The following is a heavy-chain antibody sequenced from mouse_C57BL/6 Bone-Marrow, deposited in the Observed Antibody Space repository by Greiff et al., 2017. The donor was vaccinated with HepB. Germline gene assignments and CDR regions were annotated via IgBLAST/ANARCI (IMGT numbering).Heavy chain of an antibody. CDR1: GFNIKDDY. V-gene: IGHV14-4*01. Sequence: EVQLQESGAELVRPGASVKLSCTASGFNIKDDYMHWVKQRPEQGLEWIGWIDPENGDTEYASKFQGKATITADTSSNTAYLQLSSLTSEDTAVYYCTVYGNPTYWGQGTLVTVSA. CDR3: TVYGNPTY. D-gene: IGHD2-1*01. CDR2: IDPENGDT. J-gene: IGHJ3*01.